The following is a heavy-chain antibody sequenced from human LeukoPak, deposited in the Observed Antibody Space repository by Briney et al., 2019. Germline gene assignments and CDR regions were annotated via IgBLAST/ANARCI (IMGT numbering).Heavy chain of an antibody. D-gene: IGHD5-12*01. V-gene: IGHV7-4-1*02. CDR3: ARDPTGYSGYEHDY. CDR2: ITTSTGKP. Sequence: ASVTVSCKASGYTFTVYSINWLRQAPGQGLEWMGWITTSTGKPTYAQGFTGRFVFSLDTSVSTTYLQISSLKAEDTAVYYCARDPTGYSGYEHDYWGQGTLVTVSS. J-gene: IGHJ4*02. CDR1: GYTFTVYS.